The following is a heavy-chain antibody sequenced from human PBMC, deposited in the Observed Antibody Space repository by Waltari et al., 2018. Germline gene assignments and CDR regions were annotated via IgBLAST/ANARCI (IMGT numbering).Heavy chain of an antibody. Sequence: QVQLQESGTGVVRSSETLSLTCTVSGGSINNYYWSWSRKAAGKGLEWIGRIYSSGGTNYNASLKSRVTMSVDTSKNQFSLNLDSVTAADTAVYYCTRERYYDFRNRWFDPWGQGTLVTVSS. D-gene: IGHD3-3*01. J-gene: IGHJ5*02. CDR2: IYSSGGT. CDR3: TRERYYDFRNRWFDP. CDR1: GGSINNYY. V-gene: IGHV4-4*07.